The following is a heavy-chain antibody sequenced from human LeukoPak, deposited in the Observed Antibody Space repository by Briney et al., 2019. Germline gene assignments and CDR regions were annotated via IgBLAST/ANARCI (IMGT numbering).Heavy chain of an antibody. CDR1: GGSISSYY. V-gene: IGHV4-59*01. CDR3: ARALPRYSYGPFDY. J-gene: IGHJ4*02. Sequence: PETLSLTCTVSGGSISSYYWSWIRQPPGKGLEWIGYIYYSGSTNYNPSLKSRVTISVDTSKNQFSLKLSSVTAADTAVYYCARALPRYSYGPFDYWGQGTLVTVSS. CDR2: IYYSGST. D-gene: IGHD5-18*01.